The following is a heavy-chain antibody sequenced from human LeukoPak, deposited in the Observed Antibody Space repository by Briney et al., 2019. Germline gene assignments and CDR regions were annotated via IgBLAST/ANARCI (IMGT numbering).Heavy chain of an antibody. Sequence: SETLSLTCTVSGGSISSYYWSWIRQPPGKGLEWIGYIYYSGSTNYNPSLKSRVTIPVDTSKNQFSLKLSSVTAADTAVYYCATGGGYDSSGYPFDYWGQGTLVTVSS. CDR3: ATGGGYDSSGYPFDY. J-gene: IGHJ4*02. CDR1: GGSISSYY. CDR2: IYYSGST. D-gene: IGHD3-22*01. V-gene: IGHV4-59*01.